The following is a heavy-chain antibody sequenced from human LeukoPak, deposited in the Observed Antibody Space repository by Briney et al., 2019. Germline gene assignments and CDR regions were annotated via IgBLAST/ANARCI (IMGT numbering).Heavy chain of an antibody. J-gene: IGHJ3*02. D-gene: IGHD1-26*01. CDR3: AREVGPWELRSADAFDI. Sequence: SETLSLTCTVSGGSISSYYWSWIRQPPGKGLEWIGYIYHSGSTNYNPSLKSRVTISVDTSKNQFSLKLSSVTAADTAVYYCAREVGPWELRSADAFDIWGQGTMVTVSS. CDR2: IYHSGST. CDR1: GGSISSYY. V-gene: IGHV4-59*01.